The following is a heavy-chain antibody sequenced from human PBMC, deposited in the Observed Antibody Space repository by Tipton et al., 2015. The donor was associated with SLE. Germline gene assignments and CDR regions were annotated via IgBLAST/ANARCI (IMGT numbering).Heavy chain of an antibody. J-gene: IGHJ4*02. CDR2: IDYNGST. CDR3: ARHSGFYDSEHYFDY. D-gene: IGHD3-16*01. Sequence: TLSLTSTVSGGSLSTYYWSWIRQPPGKGLEWIGYIDYNGSTNYKASLRSRVTMSVDRSKNQFSLKLSSVTAADTAVYYCARHSGFYDSEHYFDYWGQGTLVTVSS. CDR1: GGSLSTYY. V-gene: IGHV4-59*08.